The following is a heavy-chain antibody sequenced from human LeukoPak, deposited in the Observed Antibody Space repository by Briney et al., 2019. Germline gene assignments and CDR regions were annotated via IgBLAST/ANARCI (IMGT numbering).Heavy chain of an antibody. CDR1: GGSINSYY. V-gene: IGHV4-4*07. J-gene: IGHJ4*02. Sequence: SETLSLTCTVSGGSINSYYWTWIRQPAGKGLEWIGRIYTGGSTNYNPSLKSRVTISVDTSKNQFSLKLSSVTAADTAVYYCARALSEWELLYYFDYWGQGTLVTVSS. CDR2: IYTGGST. CDR3: ARALSEWELLYYFDY. D-gene: IGHD1-26*01.